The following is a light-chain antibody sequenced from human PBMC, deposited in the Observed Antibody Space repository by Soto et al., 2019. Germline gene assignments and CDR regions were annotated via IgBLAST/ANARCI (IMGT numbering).Light chain of an antibody. V-gene: IGKV1-8*01. CDR2: AAS. CDR1: QGISSY. CDR3: QQYYSYPRT. Sequence: AIRMTQSPSSLSASTGDRVTITCRASQGISSYLACYQQKPGKAPKLLIYAASTLQSGVPSRFRGSGSGTDFTLTISCLQSEDFVTYYCQQYYSYPRTFGQGTKLEIK. J-gene: IGKJ2*01.